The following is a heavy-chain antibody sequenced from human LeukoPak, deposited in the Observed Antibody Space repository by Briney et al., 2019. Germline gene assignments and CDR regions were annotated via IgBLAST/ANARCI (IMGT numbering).Heavy chain of an antibody. V-gene: IGHV4-59*08. CDR3: ARKPIVTSAWYYFDY. CDR1: GGSISSYY. Sequence: SETLSLTFTVSGGSISSYYWSWIRQPPGKGLEWIGYIYYSGSTNYNPSLKSRVTISEDTSKNQFSLKLSSVTAADTAVYYCARKPIVTSAWYYFDYWGQGPLVTVSS. CDR2: IYYSGST. D-gene: IGHD2-2*01. J-gene: IGHJ4*02.